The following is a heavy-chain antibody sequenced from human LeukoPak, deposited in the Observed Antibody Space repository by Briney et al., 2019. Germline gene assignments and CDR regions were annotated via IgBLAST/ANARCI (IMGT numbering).Heavy chain of an antibody. Sequence: SETLSLTCTVSGGSISSTTYYWGWIRQPPGKGLEWIGYIYYSGSTNYNPSLKSRVTISVDTSKNQFSLKLSSVTAADTAVYYCARGWVDYWGQGTLVTVSS. CDR1: GGSISSTTYY. V-gene: IGHV4-61*05. CDR2: IYYSGST. D-gene: IGHD6-19*01. J-gene: IGHJ4*02. CDR3: ARGWVDY.